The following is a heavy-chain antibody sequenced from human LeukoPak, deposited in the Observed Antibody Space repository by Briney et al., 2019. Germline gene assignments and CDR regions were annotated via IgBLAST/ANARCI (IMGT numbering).Heavy chain of an antibody. Sequence: SQTLSLTCTVSGGSISSGGYYWSWIRQPPGKGLEWIGYIYYSGSTNYNPSLKSRVTISLDTSKKQFSLKLSSVTAADTAVYYCARGTAALSWFDPWGQGTLVTVSS. CDR2: IYYSGST. CDR3: ARGTAALSWFDP. J-gene: IGHJ5*02. D-gene: IGHD2-2*01. CDR1: GGSISSGGYY. V-gene: IGHV4-61*08.